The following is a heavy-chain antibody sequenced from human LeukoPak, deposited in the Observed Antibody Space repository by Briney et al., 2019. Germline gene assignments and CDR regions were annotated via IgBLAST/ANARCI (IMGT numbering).Heavy chain of an antibody. V-gene: IGHV3-7*03. CDR3: ARGSSSWYGSRLWFDP. Sequence: PGGSLRLSCAASGFTFSSYWMSWVRQAPGKGLEWVANIKKDGSEKYYVDSVKGRFTISRDNAKNSLYLQMNSLRAEDTAVYYCARGSSSWYGSRLWFDPWSQGTLVTVSS. CDR2: IKKDGSEK. J-gene: IGHJ5*02. D-gene: IGHD6-13*01. CDR1: GFTFSSYW.